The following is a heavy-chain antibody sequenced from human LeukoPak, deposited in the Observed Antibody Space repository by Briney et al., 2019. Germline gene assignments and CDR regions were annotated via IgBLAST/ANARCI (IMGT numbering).Heavy chain of an antibody. D-gene: IGHD4-17*01. Sequence: PSETLSLTCTVSGGSISSGSHYWSWIRQPAGKGLEWIGRIYTSGSTDYNPSLKSRVTISVDTSKNQFSLKLRSVTAADTAVYYCARYMTTRYYFDYWGQGTLVTVSS. CDR1: GGSISSGSHY. V-gene: IGHV4-61*02. CDR3: ARYMTTRYYFDY. J-gene: IGHJ4*02. CDR2: IYTSGST.